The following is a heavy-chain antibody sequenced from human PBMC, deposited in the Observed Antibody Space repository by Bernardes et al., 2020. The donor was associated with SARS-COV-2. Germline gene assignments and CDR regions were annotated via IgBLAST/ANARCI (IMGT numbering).Heavy chain of an antibody. CDR2: INPYGSEK. V-gene: IGHV3-7*01. D-gene: IGHD7-27*01. CDR3: ATDHNWGSV. CDR1: GFTFSSYW. J-gene: IGHJ4*02. Sequence: GGSLRLSCAASGFTFSSYWMSWVRQAPGKGLEWVANINPYGSEKYYVDSVKGRFTISRDNAENSLYLQMNSLRAEDTAVYYCATDHNWGSVWGQGTLVTVSS.